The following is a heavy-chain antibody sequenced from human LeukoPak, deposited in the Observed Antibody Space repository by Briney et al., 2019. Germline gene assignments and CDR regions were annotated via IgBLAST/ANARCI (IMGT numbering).Heavy chain of an antibody. Sequence: PSETLSLTCIVSGGSVSSSNYYWGWIRQPPGKGLEWSGSVYYSGSTYYNPSLKSRGTISVDTSKNQFSLKLSSATAADTAVYYCARHKGQHTVDYWGQGTLVTVSS. V-gene: IGHV4-39*01. CDR3: ARHKGQHTVDY. CDR1: GGSVSSSNYY. D-gene: IGHD2-2*01. CDR2: VYYSGST. J-gene: IGHJ4*02.